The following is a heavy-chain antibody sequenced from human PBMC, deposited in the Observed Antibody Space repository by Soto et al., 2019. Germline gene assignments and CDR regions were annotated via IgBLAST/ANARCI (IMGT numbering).Heavy chain of an antibody. D-gene: IGHD3-22*01. V-gene: IGHV3-23*01. CDR2: ISGSGGST. CDR3: ARDDYYDSSGPPERYFQH. Sequence: PGGSLRLSCAASGFPFSSYAMSWVRQAPGKGLEWVSAISGSGGSTYYADSVKGRFTISRDNSKNTLYLQMNSLRAEDTAVYYCARDDYYDSSGPPERYFQHWGQGTLVTVSS. CDR1: GFPFSSYA. J-gene: IGHJ1*01.